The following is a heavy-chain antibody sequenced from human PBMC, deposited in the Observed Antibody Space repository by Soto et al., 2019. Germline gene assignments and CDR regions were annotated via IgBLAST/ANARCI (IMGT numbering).Heavy chain of an antibody. V-gene: IGHV1-3*01. CDR2: MNADNGNT. CDR1: GYTFTSYA. CDR3: ARYFDWNRLDWFDP. D-gene: IGHD3-9*01. J-gene: IGHJ5*02. Sequence: ASVKVSCKASGYTFTSYAMHWVRQAPGQRLEWMGWMNADNGNTEYAQKFQGRVTMTRNTSISTAYMELSSLRSEDTAVYYCARYFDWNRLDWFDPWGQGTLVTVSS.